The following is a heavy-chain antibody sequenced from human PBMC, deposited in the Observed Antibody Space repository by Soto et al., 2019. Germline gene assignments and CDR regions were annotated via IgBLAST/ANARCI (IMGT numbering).Heavy chain of an antibody. CDR3: ARDLRGTFSGGGTQSSNWFDP. D-gene: IGHD1-7*01. CDR1: GYTFTSYY. V-gene: IGHV1-46*01. Sequence: QVQLVQSGAEVKKPGASVKVSCKASGYTFTSYYMHWVRQAPGQGLEWMGIINPSGGSTSDAQQFQGSVTMTRDTSTSTVYMELSSLRSEDTAVYYCARDLRGTFSGGGTQSSNWFDPWGQGTPVTVSS. J-gene: IGHJ5*02. CDR2: INPSGGST.